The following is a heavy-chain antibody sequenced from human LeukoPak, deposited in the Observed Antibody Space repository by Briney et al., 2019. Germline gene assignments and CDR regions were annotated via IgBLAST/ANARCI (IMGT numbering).Heavy chain of an antibody. V-gene: IGHV5-10-1*01. Sequence: PGESLKISCKGSGYSFTSYWISWVRQMPGKGLEWMGRIDPSDSYTNYSPSFQGHVTISADKSISTAYLQWSSLKASDTAMYYCARSQDTAMVFDYWGQGTLVTVSS. CDR2: IDPSDSYT. D-gene: IGHD5-18*01. J-gene: IGHJ4*02. CDR1: GYSFTSYW. CDR3: ARSQDTAMVFDY.